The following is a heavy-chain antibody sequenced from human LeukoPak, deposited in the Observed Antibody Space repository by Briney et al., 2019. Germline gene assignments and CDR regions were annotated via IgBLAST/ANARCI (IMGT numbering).Heavy chain of an antibody. D-gene: IGHD2-15*01. CDR2: IKKDGSEK. Sequence: GGSLRLSCAASGFTFSNYWMTWVRQARGKGLEWVANIKKDGSEKCYVDSVKGRFAISRDNAKNSLFLQMNSLRAGDTAVYYCVRDVSDENDSASRIHLDSWGQGTLVSVSS. V-gene: IGHV3-7*01. CDR3: VRDVSDENDSASRIHLDS. J-gene: IGHJ4*02. CDR1: GFTFSNYW.